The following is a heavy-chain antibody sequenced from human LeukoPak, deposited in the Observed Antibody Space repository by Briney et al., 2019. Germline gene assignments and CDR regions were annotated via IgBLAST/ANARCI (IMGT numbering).Heavy chain of an antibody. CDR2: INPNSGGT. D-gene: IGHD1/OR15-1a*01. J-gene: IGHJ5*02. V-gene: IGHV1-2*02. CDR1: GYTFTSYG. Sequence: GASVKVSCKASGYTFTSYGISWVRQAPGQGLEWMGWINPNSGGTNYAQKFQGRFTMTRDTPISTAYMELSRLRSDDTAVYYCARDLTTSPPRDLNWFDPWGQGTLVTVSS. CDR3: ARDLTTSPPRDLNWFDP.